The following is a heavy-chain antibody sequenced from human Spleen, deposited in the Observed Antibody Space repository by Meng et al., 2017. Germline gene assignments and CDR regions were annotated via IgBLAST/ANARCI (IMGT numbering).Heavy chain of an antibody. Sequence: GQLVVSGGGFVKPGGSLCLFCSAAGFTFSNAWMTWVRQASGKGLEWIGRMKSNVDGGTVDYAAAVKGRFFISRDDSENTFYLQMNSLKTEDTAVYYCSGHVDYWGHGTLVTVSS. V-gene: IGHV3-15*01. J-gene: IGHJ4*01. CDR2: MKSNVDGGTV. CDR3: SGHVDY. CDR1: GFTFSNAW.